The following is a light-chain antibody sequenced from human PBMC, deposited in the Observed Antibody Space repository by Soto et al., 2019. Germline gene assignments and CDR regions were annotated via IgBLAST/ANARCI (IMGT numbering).Light chain of an antibody. CDR1: QSVSSTY. CDR3: QQYGSSPLT. V-gene: IGKV3-20*01. CDR2: GAS. Sequence: EVVLTQSPGTLSLSPGERATLSCRASQSVSSTYLAWYQQKPGQAPRLLISGASSRATGIPDRFSGSGSGTDFTLTISRLEPEDFAVYYCQQYGSSPLTFGGVTKVEIK. J-gene: IGKJ4*01.